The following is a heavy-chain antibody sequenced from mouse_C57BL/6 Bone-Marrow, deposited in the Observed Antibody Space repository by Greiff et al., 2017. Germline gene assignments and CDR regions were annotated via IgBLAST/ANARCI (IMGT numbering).Heavy chain of an antibody. CDR1: GYTFTDHT. Sequence: QVQLQQSDAELVKPGASVKISCTVSGYTFTDHTIHWMKQRPEQGLEWIGYIYPRDGSTKYNEKFKGKATLTADKSSSTSYMQLNSLTSEDSEVYCCARRDDYEGYFDVWGTGTTVTVSS. CDR2: IYPRDGST. V-gene: IGHV1-78*01. J-gene: IGHJ1*03. D-gene: IGHD2-4*01. CDR3: ARRDDYEGYFDV.